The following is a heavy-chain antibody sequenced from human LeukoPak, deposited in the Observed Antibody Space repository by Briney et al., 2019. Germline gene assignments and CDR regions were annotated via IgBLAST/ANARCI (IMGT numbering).Heavy chain of an antibody. J-gene: IGHJ6*02. CDR3: ARAGIAAAGTYYYYYGMDV. CDR2: IYTSGST. V-gene: IGHV4-4*07. Sequence: PSETLSLTCTASGVSISSYYWSWIRQPAGKGLEWIGRIYTSGSTNYNPSLKSRVTMSVDTSKTQFSLKLSSVTAADTAVYYCARAGIAAAGTYYYYYGMDVWGQGTTVTVSS. CDR1: GVSISSYY. D-gene: IGHD6-13*01.